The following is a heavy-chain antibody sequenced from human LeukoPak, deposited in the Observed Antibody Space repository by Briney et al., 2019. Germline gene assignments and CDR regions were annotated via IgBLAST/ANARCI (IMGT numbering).Heavy chain of an antibody. Sequence: SETLSLTCAVSGGSISSGGYSWSWIRQPPGKGLEWIGYIYHSGSTYYNPSLKSRVTISVDRSKNQFSLKLSSVTAADTAVYYCAGQFTGYCSSTSCPYNWFDPWGQGTLVTVSS. D-gene: IGHD2-2*01. J-gene: IGHJ5*02. CDR3: AGQFTGYCSSTSCPYNWFDP. V-gene: IGHV4-30-2*01. CDR1: GGSISSGGYS. CDR2: IYHSGST.